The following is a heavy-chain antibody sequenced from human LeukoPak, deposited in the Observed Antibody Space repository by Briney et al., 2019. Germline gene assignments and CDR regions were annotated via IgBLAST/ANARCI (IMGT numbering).Heavy chain of an antibody. CDR1: GFTFSNAW. V-gene: IGHV3-15*01. Sequence: VGSLRLSSAASGFTFSNAWMSWVRQAPGKGLEWVGRIKSKTDGGTTDYAAPVKGRFTISRDDSKNTLYLQMNSLKTEDTAVYYCTEDHGSGSYYNWGQGTLVTVSS. D-gene: IGHD3-10*01. CDR3: TEDHGSGSYYN. J-gene: IGHJ4*02. CDR2: IKSKTDGGTT.